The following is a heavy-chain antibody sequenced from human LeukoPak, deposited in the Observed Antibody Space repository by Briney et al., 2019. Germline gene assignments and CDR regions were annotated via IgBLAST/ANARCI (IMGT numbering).Heavy chain of an antibody. V-gene: IGHV4-59*05. D-gene: IGHD6-13*01. CDR2: IYYSGST. Sequence: SETLSLTCAVSGGSISSYYWSWIRQPPGKGLEWIGSIYYSGSTYYNPSLKSRVTISVDTSKNQFSLKLSSVTAADTAVYYCARLGWQQLVNYWGQGTLVTVSS. CDR3: ARLGWQQLVNY. J-gene: IGHJ4*02. CDR1: GGSISSYY.